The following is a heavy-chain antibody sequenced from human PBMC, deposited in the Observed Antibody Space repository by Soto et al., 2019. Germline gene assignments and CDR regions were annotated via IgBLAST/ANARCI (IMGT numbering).Heavy chain of an antibody. V-gene: IGHV1-46*01. J-gene: IGHJ6*02. D-gene: IGHD4-17*01. Sequence: QVHLVQSGAEVKKPGASVNVSCKASGYTFTSYYIHWVRQAPGQGLEWMGKIDPTGGTTTYAQQSRGRVTMTMDTSTSTVYLELNSLRSEDTAVYYCPRGNLVGAIYYYGMDVWGQGTTVTVSS. CDR2: IDPTGGTT. CDR3: PRGNLVGAIYYYGMDV. CDR1: GYTFTSYY.